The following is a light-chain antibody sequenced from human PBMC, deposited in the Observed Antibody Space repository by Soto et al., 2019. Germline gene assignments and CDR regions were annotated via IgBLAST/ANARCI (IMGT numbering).Light chain of an antibody. CDR1: SSDVGGYNY. CDR3: SSFAGSNVV. Sequence: QSALPQPPSASGSPGQSVTISCTGTSSDVGGYNYVSWYQQHPGKAPKLMISEVSKRPSGVPDRFSGSKSGNTASLTVSGLQAEDEADYYCSSFAGSNVVFGGGTKVTVL. J-gene: IGLJ2*01. V-gene: IGLV2-8*01. CDR2: EVS.